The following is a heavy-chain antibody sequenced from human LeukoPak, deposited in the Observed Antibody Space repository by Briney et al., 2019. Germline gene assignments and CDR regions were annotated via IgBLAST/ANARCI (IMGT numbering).Heavy chain of an antibody. J-gene: IGHJ4*02. D-gene: IGHD2-15*01. CDR3: ARGPRKARYCSGGSCAFDY. V-gene: IGHV4-34*01. CDR1: GGSFSGYY. CDR2: INHSGST. Sequence: PSETLSLTCAVYGGSFSGYYWSWIRQPPGKGLEWIGEINHSGSTNYNPSLKSRVTISVDTSKNQFSLKLSSVTAADTAVYYCARGPRKARYCSGGSCAFDYWGQGTLVTVSS.